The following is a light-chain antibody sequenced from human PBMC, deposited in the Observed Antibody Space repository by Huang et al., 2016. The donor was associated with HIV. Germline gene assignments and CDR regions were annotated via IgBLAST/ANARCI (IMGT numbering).Light chain of an antibody. V-gene: IGKV3D-15*01. Sequence: EIVMTQSPATLSVSPGERATFPCRASQSVSSNLAWYQQKPGQAPRLLIYGASTRATGIPARCSGSGSGTEFTLIINSLQSEDFVVYYCQQYDTWPLTFGGGTKVEIK. CDR2: GAS. CDR3: QQYDTWPLT. J-gene: IGKJ4*01. CDR1: QSVSSN.